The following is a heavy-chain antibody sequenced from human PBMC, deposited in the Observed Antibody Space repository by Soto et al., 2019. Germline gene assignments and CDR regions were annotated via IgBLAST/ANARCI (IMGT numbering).Heavy chain of an antibody. CDR2: INAGNGNT. V-gene: IGHV1-3*01. D-gene: IGHD2-15*01. CDR1: GGTFSSYA. CDR3: ARDILFDY. J-gene: IGHJ4*02. Sequence: ASVKVSCKACGGTFSSYAISWVRQAPGQRLEWMGWINAGNGNTKYSQKFQGRVTITRDTSASTAYMELSSLRSEDTAVYYCARDILFDYWGQGTLVTVSS.